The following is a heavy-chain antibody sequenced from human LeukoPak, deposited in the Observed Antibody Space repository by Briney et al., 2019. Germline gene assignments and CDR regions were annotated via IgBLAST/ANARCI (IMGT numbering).Heavy chain of an antibody. J-gene: IGHJ4*02. D-gene: IGHD2-2*01. CDR3: AKDQSCSSTSCGLDY. V-gene: IGHV3-30*18. Sequence: PGGSLRLSCAASGFTFSSYGMHWVRQAPGKGLEWVAVISYDGSNKYYADSVKGRFTISRDNSKNTLYLQMNSLRAEDTAVYYCAKDQSCSSTSCGLDYWGQGTLVTVSS. CDR2: ISYDGSNK. CDR1: GFTFSSYG.